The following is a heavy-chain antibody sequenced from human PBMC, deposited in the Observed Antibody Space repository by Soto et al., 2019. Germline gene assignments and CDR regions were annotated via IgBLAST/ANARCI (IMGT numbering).Heavy chain of an antibody. Sequence: ESGGGVVPPGRSLRLSCAASGFTFSSYGMHWVRQAPGKGLEWVALISYDGSDKYYADSVKGRFTISRDNSKNTLYLQMNSLRVEDTAVYYCVAGQYFSDYWGQGTLVTVSS. CDR3: VAGQYFSDY. CDR1: GFTFSSYG. J-gene: IGHJ4*02. V-gene: IGHV3-30*03. CDR2: ISYDGSDK. D-gene: IGHD2-15*01.